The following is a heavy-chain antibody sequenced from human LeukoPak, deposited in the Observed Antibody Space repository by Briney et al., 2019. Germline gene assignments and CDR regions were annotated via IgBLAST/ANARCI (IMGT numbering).Heavy chain of an antibody. V-gene: IGHV4-39*07. Sequence: SETLSLTCSVSGDSITSGSYYWGWIRQTPGKGLEWIGNIYSTGSTSFNPSSKSRITMSVDTSKNQFSLKLNSVTAADTAVYFCARDSGFWLFWGQGTLVTVSS. J-gene: IGHJ1*01. CDR3: ARDSGFWLF. CDR1: GDSITSGSYY. D-gene: IGHD3-22*01. CDR2: IYSTGST.